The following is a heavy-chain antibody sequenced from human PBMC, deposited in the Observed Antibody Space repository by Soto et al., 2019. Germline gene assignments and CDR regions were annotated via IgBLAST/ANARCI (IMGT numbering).Heavy chain of an antibody. J-gene: IGHJ4*02. CDR2: IYSGGST. V-gene: IGHV3-66*01. CDR1: GFTVSSNY. Sequence: EVQLVESGGGLVQPGGSLRLSCAASGFTVSSNYMSWVRQAPGKGLEWVSVIYSGGSTYYADSVKGRFTISRDNSKNTLYIQMNSLRAEETAVYYCARWLSGSYYAGWNWGQGTLVTVSS. D-gene: IGHD1-26*01. CDR3: ARWLSGSYYAGWN.